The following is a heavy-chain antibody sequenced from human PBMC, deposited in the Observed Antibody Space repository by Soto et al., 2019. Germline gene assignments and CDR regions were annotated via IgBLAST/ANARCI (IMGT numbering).Heavy chain of an antibody. Sequence: PSETLSLTCTVSRGSISSGGYYWSWILQHPGKGLEWIGYIYYSGSTYYKPSLKSRITISGDTSKIQFSRKLSSVTAADTAVYYCARSARPLWFGDPRGFFDSWGQGTLVTVSS. V-gene: IGHV4-31*03. CDR1: RGSISSGGYY. CDR3: ARSARPLWFGDPRGFFDS. D-gene: IGHD3-10*01. CDR2: IYYSGST. J-gene: IGHJ4*02.